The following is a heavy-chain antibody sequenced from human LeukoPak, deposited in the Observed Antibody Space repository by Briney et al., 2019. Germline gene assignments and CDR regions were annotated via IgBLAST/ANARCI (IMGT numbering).Heavy chain of an antibody. V-gene: IGHV3-30*18. Sequence: GRSLRLSCAASGFTFSSYGMHWVRQAPGKGLEWVAVISYDGSNKYYADSVKGRFTISRDNSKNTLYLQMNSLRAEDTALYYCAKAVGSSSGYYPFDYWGQGTLVTVSS. J-gene: IGHJ4*02. CDR1: GFTFSSYG. CDR3: AKAVGSSSGYYPFDY. CDR2: ISYDGSNK. D-gene: IGHD3-22*01.